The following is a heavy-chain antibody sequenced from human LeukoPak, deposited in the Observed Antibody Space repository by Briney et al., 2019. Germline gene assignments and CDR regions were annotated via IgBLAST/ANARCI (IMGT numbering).Heavy chain of an antibody. CDR3: ASREYDSTNYYLYYFDF. CDR1: GGAFSSFA. D-gene: IGHD3-22*01. Sequence: SVKVSCKASGGAFSSFAFSWVRQAPGQGLEWMGRIIPILDIANYAQNFQGRVTITADKSTSTAYMEVSSLRSEHTAVYYCASREYDSTNYYLYYFDFWGQGTLVTVSS. V-gene: IGHV1-69*04. CDR2: IIPILDIA. J-gene: IGHJ4*02.